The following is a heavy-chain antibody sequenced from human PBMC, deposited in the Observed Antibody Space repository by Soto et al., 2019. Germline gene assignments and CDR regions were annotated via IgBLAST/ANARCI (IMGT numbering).Heavy chain of an antibody. V-gene: IGHV4-59*08. Sequence: SETLSLTCTVSGGSISSYYWSWIRQPPGKGLEWIGYIYYSGSTNYNPSLKSRVTISVDTSKNHFSLKLSSVTAADTAVYYCARVGEYCSGGSCYSGWFDPWGQGTLVTVSS. CDR3: ARVGEYCSGGSCYSGWFDP. CDR1: GGSISSYY. D-gene: IGHD2-15*01. CDR2: IYYSGST. J-gene: IGHJ5*02.